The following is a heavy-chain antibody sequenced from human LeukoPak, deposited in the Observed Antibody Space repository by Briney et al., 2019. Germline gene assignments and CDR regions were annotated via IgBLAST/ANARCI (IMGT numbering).Heavy chain of an antibody. CDR3: AREESGYSYGGPFDY. J-gene: IGHJ4*02. Sequence: SVKVSCKASGGTFSSYAISWVRQAPGQGLEWMGGISPIFGTANYAQKFQGRVTITADESTSTAYMELSSLRSEDTAVYYCAREESGYSYGGPFDYWGQGTLVTVSS. V-gene: IGHV1-69*13. D-gene: IGHD5-18*01. CDR2: ISPIFGTA. CDR1: GGTFSSYA.